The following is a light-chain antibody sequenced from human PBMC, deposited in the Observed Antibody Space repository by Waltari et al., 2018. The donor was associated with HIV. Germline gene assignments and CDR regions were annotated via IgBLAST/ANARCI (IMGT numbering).Light chain of an antibody. CDR2: AAS. CDR3: QQYRAYPLT. V-gene: IGKV1-16*02. J-gene: IGKJ4*01. CDR1: QDVSNY. Sequence: DIQLTQSPSSLSASVGDRVTITCRASQDVSNYVAWFQQKPGEPPKSLIYAASSLQSGVPSKFSGSGSGTHFALTISSLQPEDFATYYCQQYRAYPLTFGGGTNVE.